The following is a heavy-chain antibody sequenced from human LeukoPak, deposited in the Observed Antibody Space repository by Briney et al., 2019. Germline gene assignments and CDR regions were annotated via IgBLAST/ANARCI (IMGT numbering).Heavy chain of an antibody. CDR1: GFTFSSYA. J-gene: IGHJ4*02. CDR2: ISGSGGST. CDR3: AKVSYDSSGYLFDY. Sequence: HPGVSLRLSCAASGFTFSSYAMSWVRQAPGKGLEWVSAISGSGGSTYYADSVKGRFTISRDNSKNTLYLQMNSLRAEDTAVYYCAKVSYDSSGYLFDYWGQGTLVTVSS. D-gene: IGHD3-22*01. V-gene: IGHV3-23*01.